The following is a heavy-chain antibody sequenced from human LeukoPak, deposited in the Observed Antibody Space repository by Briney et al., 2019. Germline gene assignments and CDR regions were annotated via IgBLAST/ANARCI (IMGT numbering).Heavy chain of an antibody. CDR1: GGSLDIYY. J-gene: IGHJ4*02. CDR3: ERVYQSAEYYFDY. D-gene: IGHD2-2*01. CDR2: IYYTGST. V-gene: IGHV4-59*01. Sequence: KSSETLSLTCIVCGGSLDIYYWCWIRQPPGKGLGWVGYIYYTGSTQYHHSLESRLTISLDTSKNPFSLKLTSVTAADTAVYYCERVYQSAEYYFDYWGQGNRVSVSS.